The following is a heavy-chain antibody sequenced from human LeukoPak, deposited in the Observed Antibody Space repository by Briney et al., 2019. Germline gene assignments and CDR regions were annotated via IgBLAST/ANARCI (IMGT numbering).Heavy chain of an antibody. Sequence: SETLSLTCTVSDGSISSYYWSWIRQPPGKGLEWIGYIYYSGSTNYNPSLKSRVTISVDTSKNQFSLKLSSVTAADTAVYYCARRAYYSPGAFDIWGQGTMVTVSS. CDR1: DGSISSYY. CDR3: ARRAYYSPGAFDI. D-gene: IGHD2-21*01. V-gene: IGHV4-59*08. J-gene: IGHJ3*02. CDR2: IYYSGST.